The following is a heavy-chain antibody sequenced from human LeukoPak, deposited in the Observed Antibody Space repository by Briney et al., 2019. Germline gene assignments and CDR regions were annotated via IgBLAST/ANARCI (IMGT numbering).Heavy chain of an antibody. CDR2: IYYSGST. CDR1: GGSISSSSYY. Sequence: SETLSLTCTVSGGSISSSSYYWGWIRQPPGKGLEWIGYIYYSGSTNYNPSLKSRVAISVDTSKNQFSLRLSSVTAADTAVYYCARGGATILDYWGQGTLVTVSS. D-gene: IGHD5-12*01. CDR3: ARGGATILDY. J-gene: IGHJ4*02. V-gene: IGHV4-61*05.